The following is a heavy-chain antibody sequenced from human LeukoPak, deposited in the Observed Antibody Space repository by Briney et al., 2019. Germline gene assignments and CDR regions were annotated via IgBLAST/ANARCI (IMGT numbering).Heavy chain of an antibody. CDR2: IYYIGST. J-gene: IGHJ5*02. CDR3: ATGAGGWFGP. Sequence: SETLSPTCTVSGGSISSYYCNWIRQPPGKGLEWIGYIYYIGSTNYNPSLKSRVTISVETSKNQFSLKLNSVTAADTAVYYCATGAGGWFGPWGQGTLVTVSS. V-gene: IGHV4-59*01. CDR1: GGSISSYY.